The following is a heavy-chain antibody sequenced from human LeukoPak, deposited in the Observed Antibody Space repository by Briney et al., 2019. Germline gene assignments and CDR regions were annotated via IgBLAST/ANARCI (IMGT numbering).Heavy chain of an antibody. CDR2: INPNSGGT. J-gene: IGHJ4*02. V-gene: IGHV1-2*02. Sequence: GASVKVSCKASGYTFTGYYMHWVRQAPGQGLEWMGWINPNSGGTKYAQKFQGRVTMTRDTSITTVYMELSSLRSDDTAVYYCARDLEGYHYGSGNYPQWGQGTLVTVSS. CDR3: ARDLEGYHYGSGNYPQ. CDR1: GYTFTGYY. D-gene: IGHD3-10*01.